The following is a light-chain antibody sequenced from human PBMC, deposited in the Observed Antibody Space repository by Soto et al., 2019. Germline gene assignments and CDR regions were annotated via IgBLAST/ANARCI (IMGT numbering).Light chain of an antibody. V-gene: IGLV1-36*01. CDR3: AAWDDSLNGQV. CDR1: SSNIGNNA. J-gene: IGLJ1*01. CDR2: YDD. Sequence: QSALTQPASVSGSPGQSITISCSGSSSNIGNNAVNWYQQLPGKAPKLLIYYDDLLPSGVSDRFSGSKSGTSASLAISGLQSEDEADYYCAAWDDSLNGQVFGTGTKVTVL.